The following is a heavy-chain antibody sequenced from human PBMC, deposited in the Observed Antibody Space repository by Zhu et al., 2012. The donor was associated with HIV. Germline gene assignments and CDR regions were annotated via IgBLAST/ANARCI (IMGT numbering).Heavy chain of an antibody. CDR2: AYYGGTT. CDR3: AKTRTSGWYSYAFHV. D-gene: IGHD6-19*01. V-gene: IGHV4-39*01. Sequence: QLLLQESGPGLVKPSETLSLTCTVSGGSISSSSSFWGWVRRTPGKGLEWIGSAYYGGTTYYTPSLMSRLTISVDTSKNQCSLRLSSVTAADTGLYYCAKTRTSGWYSYAFHVWAKEQRSPSLQ. CDR1: GGSISSSSSF. J-gene: IGHJ3*01.